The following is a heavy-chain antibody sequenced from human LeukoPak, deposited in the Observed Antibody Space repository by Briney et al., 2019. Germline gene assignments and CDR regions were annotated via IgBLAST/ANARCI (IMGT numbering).Heavy chain of an antibody. CDR3: AKDAFYCSGGSCYRGNFDY. V-gene: IGHV3-9*01. CDR2: ISWNSGSI. CDR1: GFTFDDYA. J-gene: IGHJ4*02. D-gene: IGHD2-15*01. Sequence: PGGSLRLSCAASGFTFDDYAMHWVRQAPGKGLEWVSGISWNSGSIGYADSVKGRFTISRDNAKNSLYLQMNSLRAEDTALYYCAKDAFYCSGGSCYRGNFDYWGQGTLVTVSS.